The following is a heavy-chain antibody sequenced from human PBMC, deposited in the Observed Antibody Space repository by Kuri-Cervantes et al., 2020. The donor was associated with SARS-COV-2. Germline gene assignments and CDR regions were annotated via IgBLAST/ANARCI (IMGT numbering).Heavy chain of an antibody. CDR2: ISWNSGSI. CDR3: AKARKGDLRPTVFDY. CDR1: GFTFDDYA. V-gene: IGHV3-9*03. Sequence: GGSLRLSCAASGFTFDDYAMHWVRQAPGKGLERVSGISWNSGSIGYADSVKGRFTISRDNAKNPLYLQMNSLRAEDMALYYCAKARKGDLRPTVFDYWGQGTLVTVSS. D-gene: IGHD3-3*01. J-gene: IGHJ4*02.